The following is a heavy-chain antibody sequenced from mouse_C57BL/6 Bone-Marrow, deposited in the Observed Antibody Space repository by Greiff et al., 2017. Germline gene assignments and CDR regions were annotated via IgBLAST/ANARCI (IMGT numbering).Heavy chain of an antibody. CDR1: GYTFTSYW. Sequence: QVQLQQSGTELVKPGASVKLSCKASGYTFTSYWMHWVKQRPGQGLEWIGNINPSNGGTNYNEKFKSKATLTVDKSSSTAYMQLSSLTSEDSAVYYCARWGYDYDGAWFAYWGQGTLVTVSA. V-gene: IGHV1-53*01. CDR3: ARWGYDYDGAWFAY. J-gene: IGHJ3*01. D-gene: IGHD2-4*01. CDR2: INPSNGGT.